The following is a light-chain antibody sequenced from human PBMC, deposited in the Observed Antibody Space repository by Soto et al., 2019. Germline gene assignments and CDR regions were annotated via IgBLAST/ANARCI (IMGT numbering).Light chain of an antibody. Sequence: EIVMTQSPATLSVSPGERATLSCRSSQSVSSNLAWYQQKAGQAPRPLIFDASTRAAGIPARFSGSGSGTEFTLTISRLEPEDFAVYYCQQYDKWFSISFGQGTRLEIK. CDR2: DAS. CDR1: QSVSSN. V-gene: IGKV3-15*01. CDR3: QQYDKWFSIS. J-gene: IGKJ5*01.